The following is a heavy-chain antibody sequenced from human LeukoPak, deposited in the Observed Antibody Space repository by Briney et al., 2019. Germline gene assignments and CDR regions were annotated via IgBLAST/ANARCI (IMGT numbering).Heavy chain of an antibody. D-gene: IGHD6-13*01. V-gene: IGHV3-21*01. CDR1: GFTFVDYA. J-gene: IGHJ5*02. Sequence: PGRSLRLSCTASGFTFVDYAMSWFRQAPGKGLEWVSSISSSSSYIYYADSVKGRFTISRDNAKNSLYLQMNSLRAEDTAVYYCAREVAAAGTLNWFDPWGQGTLVTVSS. CDR2: ISSSSSYI. CDR3: AREVAAAGTLNWFDP.